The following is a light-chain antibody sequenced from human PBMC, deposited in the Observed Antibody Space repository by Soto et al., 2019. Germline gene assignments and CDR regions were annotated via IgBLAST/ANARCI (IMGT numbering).Light chain of an antibody. Sequence: DIQMTQSPSTLSASVGDTVTITCRASQSVSDSLAWYQVKPGEAPKLLIFDVSNLETGVPSRFSGSGSGTEFTLTISSLQSEDLAVYYCQQYSSWPPWTFGQGTKVDIK. CDR3: QQYSSWPPWT. V-gene: IGKV1-5*01. J-gene: IGKJ1*01. CDR2: DVS. CDR1: QSVSDS.